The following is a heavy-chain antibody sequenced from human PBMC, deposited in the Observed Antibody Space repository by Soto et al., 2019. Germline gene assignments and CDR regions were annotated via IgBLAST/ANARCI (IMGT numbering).Heavy chain of an antibody. CDR1: GFTFDDYG. CDR2: INWNGGST. Sequence: GGSLRLSCAASGFTFDDYGMSWVRQAPGKGLEWVSGINWNGGSTGYADSVKGRFTISRDNAKNSLYLQMNSLRAEDTALYYCARSHSGYDYQGAGDYWGQGTLVTVSS. CDR3: ARSHSGYDYQGAGDY. V-gene: IGHV3-20*04. J-gene: IGHJ4*02. D-gene: IGHD5-12*01.